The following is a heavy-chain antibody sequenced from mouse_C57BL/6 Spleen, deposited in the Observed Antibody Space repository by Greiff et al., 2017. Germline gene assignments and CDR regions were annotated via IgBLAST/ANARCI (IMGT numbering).Heavy chain of an antibody. Sequence: DVMLVESGEGLVKPGGSLKLSCAASGFTFSSYAMSWVRQTPEKRLEWVAYISSGGDYIYYADTVKGRFTLSRDNDRNTLSLKMSSLKSAATAMYYSTKLEGYSNYFAYWGQGTLVTVSA. CDR3: TKLEGYSNYFAY. J-gene: IGHJ3*01. CDR2: ISSGGDYI. CDR1: GFTFSSYA. D-gene: IGHD2-5*01. V-gene: IGHV5-9-1*02.